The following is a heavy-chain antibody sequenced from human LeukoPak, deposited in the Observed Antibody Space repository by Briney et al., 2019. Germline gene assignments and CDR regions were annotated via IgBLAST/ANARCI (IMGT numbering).Heavy chain of an antibody. Sequence: TGGSLILSCAASGFNFASRWMHWVRQVPGKGLVWVSRISSDGSDTTYADSVKGRFTISRDNVKKIVYLQMRSLRVEDTAVYYCARHFDGKGSFDFWGQGTLVTVSS. D-gene: IGHD4-23*01. V-gene: IGHV3-74*01. CDR2: ISSDGSDT. CDR1: GFNFASRW. J-gene: IGHJ5*01. CDR3: ARHFDGKGSFDF.